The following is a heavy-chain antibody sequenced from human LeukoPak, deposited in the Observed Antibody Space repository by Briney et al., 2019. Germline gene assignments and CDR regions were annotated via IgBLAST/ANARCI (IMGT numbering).Heavy chain of an antibody. CDR3: ARGGTALGYCSSTSRRYYYYGMDV. D-gene: IGHD2-2*01. V-gene: IGHV4-4*07. CDR1: GGSISSYY. CDR2: IYTSGST. J-gene: IGHJ6*02. Sequence: SETLSLTCTVSGGSISSYYWSWLRQPAGKGLEWLGRIYTSGSTNYNPSLKSRVTMSVDTSKNQFSLKLSSVTAADTAVYYCARGGTALGYCSSTSRRYYYYGMDVWGQGTTVTVSS.